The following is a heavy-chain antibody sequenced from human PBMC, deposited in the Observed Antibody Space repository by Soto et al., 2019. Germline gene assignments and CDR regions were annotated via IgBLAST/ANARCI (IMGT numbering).Heavy chain of an antibody. CDR2: ISYDSSNK. CDR3: AKLVIGYCSGNTCDDY. J-gene: IGHJ4*01. Sequence: VQLLESGGGLIQPGVSLGLSCAASGFTFSYGIHWLRQAPGKGLEWVAYISYDSSNKFYGDSVKGRFTISRDNSKNTQFLQMNSLRAEDTAVYYCAKLVIGYCSGNTCDDYWGQEPWSPSP. V-gene: IGHV3-30*18. CDR1: GFTFSYG. D-gene: IGHD2-15*01.